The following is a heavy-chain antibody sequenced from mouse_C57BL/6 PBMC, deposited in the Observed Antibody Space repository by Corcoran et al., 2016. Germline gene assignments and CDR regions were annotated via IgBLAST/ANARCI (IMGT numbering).Heavy chain of an antibody. D-gene: IGHD4-1*01. V-gene: IGHV1-9*01. CDR1: GYTFTGYW. J-gene: IGHJ4*01. CDR3: ARGAWEEDYAMDY. CDR2: ILPGSGST. Sequence: QVQLQQSGAELMKPGASVKLSCKATGYTFTGYWIEWVKQRPGHGLEWIGEILPGSGSTNYNEKFKGKATFTADTSSNTDYMQLSSLTTEDSAIYSWARGAWEEDYAMDYWGQGTSVTVSS.